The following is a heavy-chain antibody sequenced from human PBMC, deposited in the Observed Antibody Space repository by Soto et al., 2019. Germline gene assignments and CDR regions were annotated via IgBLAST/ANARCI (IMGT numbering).Heavy chain of an antibody. V-gene: IGHV3-49*03. CDR3: TSEWELLAHYYGTDV. J-gene: IGHJ6*02. CDR2: IRSKAYGGTT. CDR1: GFTLGDYA. Sequence: GGSLRLSCTASGFTLGDYAMSWFRQAPGKGQEWVGFIRSKAYGGTTEYAASVKGRFTISRDDSKSIAYLQMNSLKTEVTVVYYCTSEWELLAHYYGTDVWGQGTTVTVSS. D-gene: IGHD1-26*01.